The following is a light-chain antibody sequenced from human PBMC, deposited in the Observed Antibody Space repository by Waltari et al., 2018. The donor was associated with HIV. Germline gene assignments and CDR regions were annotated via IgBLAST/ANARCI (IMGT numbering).Light chain of an antibody. CDR1: NIGSKS. CDR3: QVWESSSDHYV. V-gene: IGLV3-21*01. Sequence: SYVLTQPPSVSVAPGKTARITCGGNNIGSKSVHWYQQKPGQAPVLVIYEDSDRPSGSPERFSGSNAGNTATLTSSRVEAGDEADYYCQVWESSSDHYVFGTGTKVTVL. CDR2: EDS. J-gene: IGLJ1*01.